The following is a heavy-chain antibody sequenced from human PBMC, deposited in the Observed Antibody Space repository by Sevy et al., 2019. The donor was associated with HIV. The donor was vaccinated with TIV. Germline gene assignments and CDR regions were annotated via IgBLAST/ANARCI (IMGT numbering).Heavy chain of an antibody. CDR2: IYHSGST. V-gene: IGHV4-38-2*01. J-gene: IGHJ4*02. D-gene: IGHD2-2*01. CDR3: ARRYCSGTSCYPYFDY. CDR1: GYSITNGYY. Sequence: SETLSLTCAVSGYSITNGYYWGWIRQPPGKGLEWIGSIYHSGSTYYNPSLKSRVTISIDTSKNQSSLKLNSVTAADTAMYYCARRYCSGTSCYPYFDYWGQGTLVTVSS.